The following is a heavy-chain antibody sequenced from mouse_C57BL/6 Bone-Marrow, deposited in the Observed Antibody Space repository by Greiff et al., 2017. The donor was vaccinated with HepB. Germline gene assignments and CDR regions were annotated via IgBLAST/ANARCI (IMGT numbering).Heavy chain of an antibody. CDR1: GFTFSSYG. CDR2: ISSGGSYT. Sequence: EVMLVESGGDLVKPGGSLKPSCAASGFTFSSYGMSWVRQTPDKRLEWVATISSGGSYTYYPDSVKGRFTISRDNAKNTLYLQMSSLKSEDTAMYYCARQRYYGSNYAMDYWGQGTSVTVSS. D-gene: IGHD1-1*01. J-gene: IGHJ4*01. V-gene: IGHV5-6*01. CDR3: ARQRYYGSNYAMDY.